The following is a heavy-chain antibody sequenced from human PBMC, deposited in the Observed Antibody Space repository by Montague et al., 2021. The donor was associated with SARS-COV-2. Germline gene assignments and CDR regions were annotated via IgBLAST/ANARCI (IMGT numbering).Heavy chain of an antibody. V-gene: IGHV4-59*08. CDR3: ARTYYYGSVVWFDP. J-gene: IGHJ5*02. Sequence: SETLSLTCTVSGGSISSYYWSWIRQPPGKGLEWIGYIYYSGSTNYNPSLKSRVTISVDTSKNQFSLRLSSMTAADTAVYHCARTYYYGSVVWFDPWGQGTLVTVSS. CDR2: IYYSGST. CDR1: GGSISSYY. D-gene: IGHD3-10*01.